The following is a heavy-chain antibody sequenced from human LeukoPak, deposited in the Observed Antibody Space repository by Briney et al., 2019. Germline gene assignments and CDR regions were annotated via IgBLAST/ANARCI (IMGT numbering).Heavy chain of an antibody. D-gene: IGHD6-13*01. Sequence: PGGSLRLSCAASGFTFSSYWMSWVRQAPGKGLEWAANIKQDGSEKYYVDSVKGRFTISRDNAKNSLYLQMNSLRAEDTAVYYCARDGAAAGTRYYYGMDVWGKGTTVTVSS. V-gene: IGHV3-7*03. CDR1: GFTFSSYW. CDR2: IKQDGSEK. CDR3: ARDGAAAGTRYYYGMDV. J-gene: IGHJ6*04.